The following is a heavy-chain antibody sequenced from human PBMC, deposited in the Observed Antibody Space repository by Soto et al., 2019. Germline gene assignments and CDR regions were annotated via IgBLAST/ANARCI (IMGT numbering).Heavy chain of an antibody. J-gene: IGHJ4*02. Sequence: SETLSLTCAVYGGSFSGYYWSWIRQPPGKGLEWIGEINHSGSTNYNPSLKSRVTISVDTSKNQFSLKLSSVTAADTAVYYCASGEAAAGNHAYFDYWGQGTLVTVSS. CDR2: INHSGST. CDR3: ASGEAAAGNHAYFDY. CDR1: GGSFSGYY. D-gene: IGHD6-13*01. V-gene: IGHV4-34*01.